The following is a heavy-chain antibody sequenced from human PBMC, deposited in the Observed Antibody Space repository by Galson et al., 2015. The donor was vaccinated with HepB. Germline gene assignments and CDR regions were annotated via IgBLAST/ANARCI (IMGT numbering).Heavy chain of an antibody. CDR3: ARGYYSSGWYYFDY. CDR2: IGTAGDT. CDR1: GFTFSSYD. J-gene: IGHJ4*02. D-gene: IGHD6-19*01. V-gene: IGHV3-13*04. Sequence: SLRLSCAASGFTFSSYDMHWVRQATGKGLEWVSAIGTAGDTYYPGSVKGRFTISRENAKNSLYLQMNGLRAGDTAVYYCARGYYSSGWYYFDYWGQGTLVTVSS.